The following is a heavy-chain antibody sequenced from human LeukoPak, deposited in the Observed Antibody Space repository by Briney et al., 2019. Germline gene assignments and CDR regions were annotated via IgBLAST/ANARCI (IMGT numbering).Heavy chain of an antibody. CDR3: ARVLRAAFDY. CDR2: IYYSGST. Sequence: SETLSLTCTVSGGSISNSIYYWGWIRQPPGKGLEWIGSIYYSGSTYYNPSLKSRVTISVDTSKNQFSLKLSSVTAADTAVYYCARVLRAAFDYWGQGTLVTVSS. V-gene: IGHV4-39*01. D-gene: IGHD6-13*01. J-gene: IGHJ4*02. CDR1: GGSISNSIYY.